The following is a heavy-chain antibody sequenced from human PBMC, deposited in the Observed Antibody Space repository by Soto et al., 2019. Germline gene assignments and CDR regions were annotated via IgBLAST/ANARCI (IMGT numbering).Heavy chain of an antibody. CDR2: ISCNSGSI. V-gene: IGHV3-9*01. CDR1: GFTFDDYA. D-gene: IGHD2-2*01. Sequence: EVQLVESGGGLVQPGRSLRLSCAASGFTFDDYAMHWVRQAPGKGLEWVSGISCNSGSIGYADSVKGRFTISRDNAKNSLYLQMNRLRAEDTALYYCAKDMVPAAMFSGDYYYYMDVWGKGTTVTVSS. CDR3: AKDMVPAAMFSGDYYYYMDV. J-gene: IGHJ6*03.